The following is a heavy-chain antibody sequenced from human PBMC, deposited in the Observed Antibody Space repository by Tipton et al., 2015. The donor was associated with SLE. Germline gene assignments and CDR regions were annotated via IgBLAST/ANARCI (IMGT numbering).Heavy chain of an antibody. D-gene: IGHD6-19*01. J-gene: IGHJ4*02. CDR3: ARVVSNGWSYFYYPYFDY. CDR2: IYAGGRGT. V-gene: IGHV3-23*03. CDR1: GFTVSSYA. Sequence: SLRLSCTASGFTVSSYAMSWVRQAPGKGLEWVSVIYAGGRGTFSAESVRGRFTISRDDSKNTVFLEMNSLRAEDTALYYCARVVSNGWSYFYYPYFDYWGQGNLVTVSS.